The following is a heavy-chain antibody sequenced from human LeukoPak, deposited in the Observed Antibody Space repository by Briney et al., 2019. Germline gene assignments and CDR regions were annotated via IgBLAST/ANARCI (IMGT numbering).Heavy chain of an antibody. Sequence: PGGSLRLSCAASGFTFSSYAMHWVRQAPGKGLEWVAVISYDGSNKYYADSVKGRFTISRDNSKNTLYLQMNSLRAEDTAVYYCAKADNYDFWIWGQGTLVTVSS. J-gene: IGHJ4*02. CDR2: ISYDGSNK. CDR1: GFTFSSYA. D-gene: IGHD3-3*01. V-gene: IGHV3-30-3*01. CDR3: AKADNYDFWI.